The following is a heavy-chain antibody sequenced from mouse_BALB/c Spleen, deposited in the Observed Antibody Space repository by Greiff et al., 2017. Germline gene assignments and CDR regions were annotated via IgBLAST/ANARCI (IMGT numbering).Heavy chain of an antibody. D-gene: IGHD1-2*01. J-gene: IGHJ2*01. Sequence: EVHLVESGGGLVQPGGSRKLSCAASGFTFSSFGMHWVRQAPEKGLEWVAYISSGSSTIYYADTVKGRFTISRDNPKNTLFLQMTSLRSEDTAMYYCARSGTTATFDYWGQGTTLTVSS. CDR2: ISSGSSTI. V-gene: IGHV5-17*02. CDR1: GFTFSSFG. CDR3: ARSGTTATFDY.